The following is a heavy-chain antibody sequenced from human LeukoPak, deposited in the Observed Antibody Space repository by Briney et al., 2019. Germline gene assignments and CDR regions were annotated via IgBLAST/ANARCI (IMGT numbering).Heavy chain of an antibody. Sequence: PGGSLRPSRAASGFTFRDKWMAWVRQAPGKGVGWVANIWPDGSDTHPVDSVRGRFAISRDNAQSLLNLQMNSLRAEDSAVYYCARWGVNAGLDRWGQGTLVSVSS. CDR1: GFTFRDKW. V-gene: IGHV3-7*01. CDR2: IWPDGSDT. J-gene: IGHJ5*01. CDR3: ARWGVNAGLDR. D-gene: IGHD3-10*01.